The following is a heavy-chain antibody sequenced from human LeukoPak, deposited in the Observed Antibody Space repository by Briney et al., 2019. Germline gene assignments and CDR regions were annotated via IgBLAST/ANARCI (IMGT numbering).Heavy chain of an antibody. CDR3: ARRRYCSGGTCYGVDY. J-gene: IGHJ4*02. D-gene: IGHD2-15*01. Sequence: GESLKISCKGSGYSFTRYWIGWVRQMPGRGLEWMGIIYPGGSDPRYSPSFQGQVTISADKSISTAFLQWSSLKASDTAMYYCARRRYCSGGTCYGVDYWGQGTLVSVST. V-gene: IGHV5-51*01. CDR1: GYSFTRYW. CDR2: IYPGGSDP.